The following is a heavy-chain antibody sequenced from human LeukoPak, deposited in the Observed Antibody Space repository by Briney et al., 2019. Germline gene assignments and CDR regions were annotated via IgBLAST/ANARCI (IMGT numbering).Heavy chain of an antibody. CDR2: IIPIFGTA. Sequence: SVKVSCKASGDTFTSYDINWLRQATGQGLEWMGGIIPIFGTANYAQKFQGRVTITADESTSTAYMELSSLRSEDTAVYYCARVKNYDFWSGYYTGIRAPFDDYGGQGTLVTVSS. J-gene: IGHJ4*02. CDR1: GDTFTSYD. D-gene: IGHD3-3*01. V-gene: IGHV1-69*13. CDR3: ARVKNYDFWSGYYTGIRAPFDDY.